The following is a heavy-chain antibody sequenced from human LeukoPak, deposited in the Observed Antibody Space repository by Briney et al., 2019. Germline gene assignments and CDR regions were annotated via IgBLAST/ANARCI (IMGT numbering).Heavy chain of an antibody. J-gene: IGHJ1*01. V-gene: IGHV3-30*02. CDR2: IRYDGSNK. Sequence: GGSLRLSCAASGFTFSSYGMHWVRQAPGKGLEWVAFIRYDGSNKYYADSVKGRFTISRDNSKNTLYLQMNSLGAEDTAVYYCAKDLWKYCSGGSCYSRFGYFQHWGQGTLVTVSS. CDR1: GFTFSSYG. D-gene: IGHD2-15*01. CDR3: AKDLWKYCSGGSCYSRFGYFQH.